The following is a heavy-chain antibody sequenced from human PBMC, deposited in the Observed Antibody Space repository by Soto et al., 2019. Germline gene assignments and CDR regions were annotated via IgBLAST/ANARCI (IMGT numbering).Heavy chain of an antibody. CDR1: GFSLITSGVG. J-gene: IGHJ4*02. CDR3: ACKGYGDYPIDY. Sequence: QITLKESGPSLVKPTQTLTLTCTFSGFSLITSGVGVGWFRQPPGKALEWLAVIYWDDYKHYSPSLKSRLTITKDTSKNQVVLTMTNMDPVDTATYYCACKGYGDYPIDYWGQGTLVTVSS. D-gene: IGHD4-17*01. CDR2: IYWDDYK. V-gene: IGHV2-5*02.